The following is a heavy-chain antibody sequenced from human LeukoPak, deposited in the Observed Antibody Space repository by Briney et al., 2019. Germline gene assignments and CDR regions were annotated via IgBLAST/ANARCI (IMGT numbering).Heavy chain of an antibody. D-gene: IGHD6-19*01. CDR1: GFTFSSYA. V-gene: IGHV3-23*01. J-gene: IGHJ1*01. CDR3: AKELLGIIGWYQYFHH. CDR2: FTGGGTGT. Sequence: GGSLRLSCAASGFTFSSYAMNWVRRAPGKGLEWVSTFTGGGTGTYYADSVKGRFTISRDNSKNTLYLQMNSVRAEDTAVYHCAKELLGIIGWYQYFHHWGQGTLVTVSS.